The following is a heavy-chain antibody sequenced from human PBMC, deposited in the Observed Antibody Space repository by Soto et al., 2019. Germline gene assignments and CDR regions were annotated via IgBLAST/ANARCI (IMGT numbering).Heavy chain of an antibody. CDR2: IYYSGST. J-gene: IGHJ5*02. CDR3: ARDWSLSGSEAWFDP. Sequence: SETLSLTCTVSGGSISSYYWSWIRQPPGKGLEWIGYIYYSGSTNYNPSLKGRVTISVDTSKNQFSLKLSSVTAADTAVYYCARDWSLSGSEAWFDPWGQGTLVTVSS. V-gene: IGHV4-59*01. D-gene: IGHD1-26*01. CDR1: GGSISSYY.